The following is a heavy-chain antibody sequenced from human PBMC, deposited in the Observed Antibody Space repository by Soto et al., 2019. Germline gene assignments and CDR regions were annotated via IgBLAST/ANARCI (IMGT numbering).Heavy chain of an antibody. CDR3: ARDCVWFGAHPIDY. J-gene: IGHJ4*02. Sequence: QVQLVESGGGVVQPGGSLRLSCAASGFTFSNYGMHWVRQAPGKGLEWVAVISYDGSNKYYTDSVKGRFTISRDNSKNTLYLQMNSLTTEDMAVYYCARDCVWFGAHPIDYWGQGTLVTVSS. V-gene: IGHV3-30*03. CDR1: GFTFSNYG. CDR2: ISYDGSNK. D-gene: IGHD3-10*01.